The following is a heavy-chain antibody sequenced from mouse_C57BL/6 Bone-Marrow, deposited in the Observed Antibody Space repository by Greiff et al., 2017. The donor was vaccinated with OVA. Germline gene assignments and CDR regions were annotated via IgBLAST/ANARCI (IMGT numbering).Heavy chain of an antibody. J-gene: IGHJ2*01. V-gene: IGHV5-12*01. Sequence: EVKLMESGGGLVQPGGSLKLSCAASGFTFSDYYMYWVRQTPEKRLEWVAYISNGGGSTYYPDTVKGRFTIPRDNAKNTLYLQMSRLKSEDTAMYYCARLFLGGYYFDYWGQGTTLTVSS. CDR3: ARLFLGGYYFDY. D-gene: IGHD4-1*01. CDR1: GFTFSDYY. CDR2: ISNGGGST.